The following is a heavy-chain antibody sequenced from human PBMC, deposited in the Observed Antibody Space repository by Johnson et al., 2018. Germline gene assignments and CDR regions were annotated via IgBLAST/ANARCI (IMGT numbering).Heavy chain of an antibody. J-gene: IGHJ4*02. Sequence: QVQLQESGPGLVKASLTLSLTCTVSGDSISNYYWSWVRQPPGKGLEYIGYIYYTGSTKYNPSLQSRVAISVDTSKNQFSLKLTSVTAADTAIYYCARQRGYYSHFDYWIQGTLVTVSS. D-gene: IGHD3-22*01. CDR2: IYYTGST. CDR1: GDSISNYY. V-gene: IGHV4-59*01. CDR3: ARQRGYYSHFDY.